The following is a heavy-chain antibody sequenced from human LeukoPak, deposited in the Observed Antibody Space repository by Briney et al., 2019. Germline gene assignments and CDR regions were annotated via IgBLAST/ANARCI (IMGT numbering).Heavy chain of an antibody. CDR2: IIPIFGTA. J-gene: IGHJ4*02. CDR3: ARDPLYYDSSGYYYHKNYFDY. CDR1: GGTLSRNA. D-gene: IGHD3-22*01. Sequence: SVKVSCKTSGGTLSRNAISWVRQAPGQGLEWMGGIIPIFGTANYAQKFQGRVTITADKSTSTAYMELSSLRSEDTAVYYCARDPLYYDSSGYYYHKNYFDYWGQGTLVTVSS. V-gene: IGHV1-69*06.